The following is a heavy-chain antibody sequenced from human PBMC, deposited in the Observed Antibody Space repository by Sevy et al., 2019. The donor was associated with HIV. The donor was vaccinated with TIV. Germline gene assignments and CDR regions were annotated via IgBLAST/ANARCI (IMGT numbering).Heavy chain of an antibody. J-gene: IGHJ4*02. CDR1: GFTFSGSA. Sequence: GGSLRLTCAASGFTFSGSAMHWVRQASGKGLEWVGRIRSKANSYATAYAASVKGRFTISRDDSKNTAYLQMNSLKTEDTAVYYCTRHTHYYDSSGYYLIDYWGQRTLVTVSS. V-gene: IGHV3-73*01. CDR2: IRSKANSYAT. CDR3: TRHTHYYDSSGYYLIDY. D-gene: IGHD3-22*01.